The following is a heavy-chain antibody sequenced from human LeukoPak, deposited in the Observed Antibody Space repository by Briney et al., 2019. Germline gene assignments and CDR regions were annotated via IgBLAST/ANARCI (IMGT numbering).Heavy chain of an antibody. D-gene: IGHD4-17*01. Sequence: SGGSLRLSCAASGFTFSSYAMHWVRQAPGKGLEWVAVISYGGSNKYYADSVKGRFTISRDNSKNTLYLQMNSLRAEDTAVYYCARDSFRDGDYLDYWGQGTLVTVSS. CDR1: GFTFSSYA. V-gene: IGHV3-30*04. J-gene: IGHJ4*02. CDR2: ISYGGSNK. CDR3: ARDSFRDGDYLDY.